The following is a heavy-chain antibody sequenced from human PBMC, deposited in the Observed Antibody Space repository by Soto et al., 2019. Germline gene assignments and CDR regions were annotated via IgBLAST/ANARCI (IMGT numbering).Heavy chain of an antibody. Sequence: VQLVESGGGLVQPGGSLKLSCAASGFTFSGSAMHWVRQASGKGLEWVGRIRSKANSYATAYAASVKGRFTISRDDSKNTAYLQMNSLKTEDTAVYYCTRRDYDYIWGSYPHDAFDIWGQGTMVTVSS. V-gene: IGHV3-73*01. J-gene: IGHJ3*02. CDR2: IRSKANSYAT. CDR1: GFTFSGSA. CDR3: TRRDYDYIWGSYPHDAFDI. D-gene: IGHD3-16*02.